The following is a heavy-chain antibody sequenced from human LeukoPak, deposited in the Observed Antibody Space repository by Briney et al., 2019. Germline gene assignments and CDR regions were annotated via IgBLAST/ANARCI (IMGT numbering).Heavy chain of an antibody. J-gene: IGHJ6*02. CDR2: IYYSGST. D-gene: IGHD3-3*01. V-gene: IGHV4-30-4*01. CDR1: GGSISSGDYY. CDR3: ARDSITIFGVVPTYYGMDV. Sequence: TLSLTCTVSGGSISSGDYYWSWIRQPPGKGLEWIGYIYYSGSTYYNPSLKSRVTISVDTSKNQFSLKLSSVTAADTAVYYCARDSITIFGVVPTYYGMDVWGQGTTVTVSS.